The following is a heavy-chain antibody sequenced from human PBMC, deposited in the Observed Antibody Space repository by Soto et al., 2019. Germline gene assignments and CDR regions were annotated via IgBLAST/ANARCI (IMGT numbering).Heavy chain of an antibody. Sequence: SGFTFSSYWMSWVRQAPGKGLEWVANIKQDGSQKYYADSVKGRFTISRDNSKNTLYLQMNSLRAEDTAVYYCARGGVEMATILYFDYWGQGTLVTVSS. J-gene: IGHJ4*02. CDR1: GFTFSSYW. D-gene: IGHD5-12*01. CDR2: IKQDGSQK. V-gene: IGHV3-7*02. CDR3: ARGGVEMATILYFDY.